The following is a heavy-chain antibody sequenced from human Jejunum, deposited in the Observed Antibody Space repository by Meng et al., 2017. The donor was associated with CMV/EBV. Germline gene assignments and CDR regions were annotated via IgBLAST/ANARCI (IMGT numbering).Heavy chain of an antibody. CDR2: SYYTGRT. J-gene: IGHJ4*02. D-gene: IGHD3-16*01. V-gene: IGHV4-59*01. CDR1: GGSISSYH. Sequence: FTGYGGSISSYHWSWIRQPPGKGLEWIGHSYYTGRTNYNPALKRRVTISSDTSKNQFSLKLSSVTAADTAVYYCARDRGKQGGFDFWGQGTLVTVSS. CDR3: ARDRGKQGGFDF.